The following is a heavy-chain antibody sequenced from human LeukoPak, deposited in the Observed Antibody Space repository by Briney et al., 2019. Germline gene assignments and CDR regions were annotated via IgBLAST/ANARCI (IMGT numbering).Heavy chain of an antibody. V-gene: IGHV4-34*01. CDR2: IIHSGGT. CDR3: ARGPLAFRRVAGIFS. CDR1: GGSFNGYS. Sequence: SETLSLTCAVSGGSFNGYSYTWIRQPPGKGLEWIGEIIHSGGTSYNPSLKSRLTISVDTSRRQFSLKLTSVTAADTALYFCARGPLAFRRVAGIFSWGRGTQVTVSS. J-gene: IGHJ5*02. D-gene: IGHD6-19*01.